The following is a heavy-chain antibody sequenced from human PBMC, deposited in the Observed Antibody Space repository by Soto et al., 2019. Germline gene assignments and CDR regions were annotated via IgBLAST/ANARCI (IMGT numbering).Heavy chain of an antibody. CDR1: GGSISSGGYS. D-gene: IGHD3-22*01. CDR3: ASARQYYYDSSGYSAEYFQH. CDR2: IYHSGST. Sequence: SETLSLTCAVSGGSISSGGYSWSWIRQPPGKGLEWIGYIYHSGSTYYNPSLKSRVTISVDRSKNQFSLKLSSVTAADTAVYYCASARQYYYDSSGYSAEYFQHWGQGTLVTAPQ. V-gene: IGHV4-30-2*01. J-gene: IGHJ1*01.